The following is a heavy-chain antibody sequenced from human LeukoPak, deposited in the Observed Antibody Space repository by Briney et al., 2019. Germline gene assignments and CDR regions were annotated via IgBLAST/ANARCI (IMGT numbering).Heavy chain of an antibody. CDR2: IRYDGSNK. CDR3: AKDDYYDSSGYPDY. D-gene: IGHD3-22*01. V-gene: IGHV3-30*02. J-gene: IGHJ4*02. CDR1: GFTFSSYG. Sequence: PGGSLRLSCAASGFTFSSYGMHWVRQAPGKGLEWVAFIRYDGSNKYYADSVKGRFTISRDNSKNTLYLQMNSLRAEDTAVYYCAKDDYYDSSGYPDYWGQGTLVTVSS.